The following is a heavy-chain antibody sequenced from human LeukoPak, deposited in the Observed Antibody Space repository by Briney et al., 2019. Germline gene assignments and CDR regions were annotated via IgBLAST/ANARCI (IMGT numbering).Heavy chain of an antibody. CDR2: ISSSGSTI. Sequence: GGSLRLSCAASGFTFSDYYMGWIRQAPGKGLEWVSYISSSGSTIYYADSVKGRFTISRDNSKNTLFLQMSSLRVEDTAVYYCAKENPEGVTFDYWGQGTLVTVSS. D-gene: IGHD5-18*01. V-gene: IGHV3-11*01. CDR1: GFTFSDYY. J-gene: IGHJ4*02. CDR3: AKENPEGVTFDY.